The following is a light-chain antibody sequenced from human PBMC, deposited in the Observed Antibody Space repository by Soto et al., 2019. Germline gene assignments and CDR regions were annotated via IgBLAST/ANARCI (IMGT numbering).Light chain of an antibody. J-gene: IGLJ1*01. Sequence: QSVLTQPAPVSGSPGQSITISCTGTSSDVGDNNYVSWYQQHPGKAPKLMIYDVTHRPSGISNRFSGSKSGNTASLTISGLQAEDEADYYCSSYTSNSTLYVFGTGTKLTVL. V-gene: IGLV2-14*01. CDR2: DVT. CDR3: SSYTSNSTLYV. CDR1: SSDVGDNNY.